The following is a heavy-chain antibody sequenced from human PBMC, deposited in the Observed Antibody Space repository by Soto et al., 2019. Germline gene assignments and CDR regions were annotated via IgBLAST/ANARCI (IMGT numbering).Heavy chain of an antibody. CDR3: ARENKQWLTLDC. J-gene: IGHJ4*02. CDR2: ISYDGSNK. Sequence: GGSLRLSCAASGFTFSSYAMHWVRQAPGKGLEWVAVISYDGSNKYYADSVKGRFTISRDNSKNTLYLQMNSLRAEDTAVYYCARENKQWLTLDCWGQGT. V-gene: IGHV3-30-3*01. CDR1: GFTFSSYA. D-gene: IGHD6-19*01.